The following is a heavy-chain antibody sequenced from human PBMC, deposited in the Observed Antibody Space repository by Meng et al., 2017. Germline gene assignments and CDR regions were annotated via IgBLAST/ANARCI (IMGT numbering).Heavy chain of an antibody. CDR1: GGSISSGGYY. CDR3: ASKGGLSTYNWFDP. Sequence: VQLQESGPRLGKTSQTLSLTCTVSGGSISSGGYYWSWIRQPPGKGLEWIGYIYYSGSTYYNPSLKSRVTISVDTSKNQFSLKLSSVTAADTAVYYCASKGGLSTYNWFDPWGQGTLVTVSS. D-gene: IGHD5-12*01. J-gene: IGHJ5*02. V-gene: IGHV4-31*03. CDR2: IYYSGST.